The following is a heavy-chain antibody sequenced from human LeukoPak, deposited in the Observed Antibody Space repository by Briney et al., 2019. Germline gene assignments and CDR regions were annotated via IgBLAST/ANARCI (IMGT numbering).Heavy chain of an antibody. CDR2: ISYDGSNK. D-gene: IGHD3-22*01. Sequence: GGSLRLSCAASGFTFSSYAMHWVRQAPGKGLEWVAVISYDGSNKYYADSVKGRFTISRDNAKNSLYLQMNSLRAEDTAVYYCARDWEEYYDSSGSPFSFDYWGQGTLVTVSS. CDR3: ARDWEEYYDSSGSPFSFDY. J-gene: IGHJ4*02. CDR1: GFTFSSYA. V-gene: IGHV3-30*04.